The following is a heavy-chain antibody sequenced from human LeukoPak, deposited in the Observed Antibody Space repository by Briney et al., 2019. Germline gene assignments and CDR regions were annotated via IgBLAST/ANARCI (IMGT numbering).Heavy chain of an antibody. CDR1: GYTFTGYY. J-gene: IGHJ6*02. V-gene: IGHV1-2*02. CDR3: ARDKRRYYDSSGQNYGMDV. D-gene: IGHD3-22*01. CDR2: INPNSGGT. Sequence: ASVKVSCKASGYTFTGYYMHWVRQAPGQGLEWMGWINPNSGGTNYAQKFQGRVTMTRDTSISTAYMELSRLRSDDTAAYYCARDKRRYYDSSGQNYGMDVWGQGTTVTVSS.